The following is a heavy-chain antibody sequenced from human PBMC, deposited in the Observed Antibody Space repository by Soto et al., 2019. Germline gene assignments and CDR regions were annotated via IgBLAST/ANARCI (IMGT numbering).Heavy chain of an antibody. D-gene: IGHD3-3*01. Sequence: SETLSLTCAVYGGSFSGYYWSWIRQPPGKGLEWIGEINHSGSTNYNPSLKSRVTISVDTSKNQFSLKLSSVTAADTAVYYCARGLYDFWSGYYGFDYWGQGTLVTVSS. CDR1: GGSFSGYY. CDR3: ARGLYDFWSGYYGFDY. CDR2: INHSGST. J-gene: IGHJ4*02. V-gene: IGHV4-34*01.